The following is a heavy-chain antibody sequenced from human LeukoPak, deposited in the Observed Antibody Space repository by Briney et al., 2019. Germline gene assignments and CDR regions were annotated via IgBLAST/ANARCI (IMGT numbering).Heavy chain of an antibody. D-gene: IGHD3-22*01. J-gene: IGHJ4*02. CDR2: IYHSGST. V-gene: IGHV4-30-2*01. CDR1: GGSISSGGYS. Sequence: SETLPLTCAVSGGSISSGGYSWSWIRQPPGKGLEWIGYIYHSGSTYYNPSLKSRVTISVDRSKNQFSLKLSSVTAADTAVYYCARGHDSSGYYTNWGQGTLVTVSS. CDR3: ARGHDSSGYYTN.